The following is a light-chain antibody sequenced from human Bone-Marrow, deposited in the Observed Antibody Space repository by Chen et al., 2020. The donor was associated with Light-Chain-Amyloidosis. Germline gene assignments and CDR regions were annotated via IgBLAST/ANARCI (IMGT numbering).Light chain of an antibody. Sequence: SYELTQPPSVSVSPGQTARITCSGDDLPTEYAYWYQQKPGQAPVLVILSDNERPSVISALFSGYSSGTTATLTISGVQAEDAADYHCQSADSSGTYEVIFGGGTKLTVL. CDR3: QSADSSGTYEVI. CDR2: SDN. CDR1: DLPTEY. J-gene: IGLJ2*01. V-gene: IGLV3-25*03.